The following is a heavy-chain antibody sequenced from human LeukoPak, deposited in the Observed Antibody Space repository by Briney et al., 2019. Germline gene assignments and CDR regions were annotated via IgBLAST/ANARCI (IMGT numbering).Heavy chain of an antibody. CDR2: IKQDGSEK. V-gene: IGHV3-7*01. J-gene: IGHJ3*02. CDR1: GFTLSSYW. Sequence: GRSPRLSCAASGFTLSSYWMSWVRQAPGKGLEWVANIKQDGSEKYYVDSVKGRFTISRDNAKNSLYLQMNSQRAENTAVYYCARDRRRIAAASTEVEDAFDIWGQGTMVTVSS. CDR3: ARDRRRIAAASTEVEDAFDI. D-gene: IGHD6-13*01.